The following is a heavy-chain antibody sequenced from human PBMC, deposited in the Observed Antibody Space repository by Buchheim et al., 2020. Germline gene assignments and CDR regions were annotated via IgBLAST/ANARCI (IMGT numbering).Heavy chain of an antibody. CDR3: TRAGGSAPKFDW. J-gene: IGHJ4*02. CDR2: INERGEI. D-gene: IGHD3-9*01. V-gene: IGHV3-7*01. CDR1: GFAFSAFL. Sequence: EVQLVESGGGLVQPGKSLRLSCVSSGFAFSAFLMAWVRQAPGKGLEWVANINERGEISYVDSVKGRFTVSRDDAKNSLYLQMNGLRVDDTAIYYCTRAGGSAPKFDWWGRGTL.